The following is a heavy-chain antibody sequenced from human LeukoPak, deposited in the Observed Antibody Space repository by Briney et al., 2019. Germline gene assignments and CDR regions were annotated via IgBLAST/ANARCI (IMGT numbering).Heavy chain of an antibody. Sequence: GGSLRLSCTASGFTFGDYAMNWVRQAPGKGLEWVSSISSSSSYIYYADSVKGRFTISRDNAKNSLYLQMNSLRAEDTAVHYCARDLMSTEGYWGQGTLVTVSS. V-gene: IGHV3-21*01. J-gene: IGHJ4*02. CDR2: ISSSSSYI. D-gene: IGHD4/OR15-4a*01. CDR3: ARDLMSTEGY. CDR1: GFTFGDYA.